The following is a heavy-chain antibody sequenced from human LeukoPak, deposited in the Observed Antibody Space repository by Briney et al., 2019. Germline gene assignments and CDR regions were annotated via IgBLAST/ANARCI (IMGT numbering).Heavy chain of an antibody. Sequence: PSETLSLTCSVSGGSISSGDHYWSWIRQLPGKGLEWLGYISYGGSTFYNPSLKSRAAISADTSQTQFSLKLTSVTAADTAVYYCARDVGGYYYGNLEYWRQGIMVTVSS. CDR1: GGSISSGDHY. J-gene: IGHJ1*01. D-gene: IGHD3-22*01. CDR2: ISYGGST. V-gene: IGHV4-31*03. CDR3: ARDVGGYYYGNLEY.